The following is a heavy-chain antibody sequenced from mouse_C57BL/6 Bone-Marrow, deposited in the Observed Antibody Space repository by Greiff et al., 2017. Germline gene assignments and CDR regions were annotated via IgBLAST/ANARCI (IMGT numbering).Heavy chain of an antibody. D-gene: IGHD1-1*01. CDR3: ARGVYYGSSYGY. CDR2: INPYNGDT. V-gene: IGHV1-20*01. Sequence: DVQLQESGPELVKPGDPVKISCKASGYSFTGYFMNWVMQSHGKSLEWIGRINPYNGDTFYNQKFKGKATLTVDKSSSTAHMELRSLTSEDSAVYYCARGVYYGSSYGYWGQGTTLTVSS. CDR1: GYSFTGYF. J-gene: IGHJ2*01.